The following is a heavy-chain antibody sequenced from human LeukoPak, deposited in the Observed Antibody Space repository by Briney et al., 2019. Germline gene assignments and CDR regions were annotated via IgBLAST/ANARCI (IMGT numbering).Heavy chain of an antibody. D-gene: IGHD3-22*01. CDR3: ARDLSYYDSSGYPQHRGLYDY. V-gene: IGHV1-46*01. Sequence: GASVKVSCKASGYTFTSYYMHWVRQAPGQGLEWMGIINPSGGSTSYAQKFQGRVTMTRDTSTSTVYMELSSLRSEDTAVYYCARDLSYYDSSGYPQHRGLYDYWGQGTLVTVSS. J-gene: IGHJ4*02. CDR1: GYTFTSYY. CDR2: INPSGGST.